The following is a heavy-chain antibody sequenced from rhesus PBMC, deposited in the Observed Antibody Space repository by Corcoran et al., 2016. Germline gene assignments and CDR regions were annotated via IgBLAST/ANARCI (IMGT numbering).Heavy chain of an antibody. J-gene: IGHJ6*01. CDR2: INCVGSST. V-gene: IGHV3S42*01. CDR1: GFTFSSYW. CDR3: AKEDSSWSEGYGLDS. Sequence: EVQLVESGGGLAKPGGSLRLSCAASGFTFSSYWMNWVRQTPGKGLAWISVINCVGSSTYYAYSVKGRITISKDNSKNTLSLQMNSLRAEDSAVYYCAKEDSSWSEGYGLDSWGHGVVVTVSS. D-gene: IGHD6-13*01.